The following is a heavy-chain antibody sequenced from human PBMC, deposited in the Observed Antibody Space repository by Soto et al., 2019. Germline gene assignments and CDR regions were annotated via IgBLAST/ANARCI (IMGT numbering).Heavy chain of an antibody. CDR2: ISGSGGST. Sequence: PGGSLRLSCAASGFTFSSYAMSWVRQAPGKGLEWVSAISGSGGSTYYADSVKGRFTISRDNSKNTLYLQMNSLRAEDTAVYYCAKRNTGPRPDDYDFWSGYSEARANYYSMDVWGQGTTVTVSS. V-gene: IGHV3-23*01. D-gene: IGHD3-3*01. CDR1: GFTFSSYA. J-gene: IGHJ6*02. CDR3: AKRNTGPRPDDYDFWSGYSEARANYYSMDV.